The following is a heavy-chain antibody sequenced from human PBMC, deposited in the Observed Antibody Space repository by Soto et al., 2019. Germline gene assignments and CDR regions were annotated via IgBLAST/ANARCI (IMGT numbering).Heavy chain of an antibody. D-gene: IGHD2-2*01. Sequence: ETLSLTCAVYGGSFSGYYWSWIRQPPGKGLEWIGEINHSGSTNYNPSLKSRVTISVDTSKNQFSLKLSSVTAADTAVYYCARDLDIVVVPAAQKRAFDIWGPGTIV. J-gene: IGHJ3*02. CDR1: GGSFSGYY. CDR2: INHSGST. CDR3: ARDLDIVVVPAAQKRAFDI. V-gene: IGHV4-34*01.